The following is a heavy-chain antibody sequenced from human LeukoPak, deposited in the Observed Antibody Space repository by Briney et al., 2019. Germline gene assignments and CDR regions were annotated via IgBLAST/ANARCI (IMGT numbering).Heavy chain of an antibody. D-gene: IGHD6-13*01. Sequence: GASVKVSCKASGYTFTSYAMHWVRQAPGQRLEWMGWINAGNGNTKYSQKFQGRVTITRDTSASTAYMGLSSLRSEDTAVYYCARDLGVYLLWFDPWGQGTLVTVSS. J-gene: IGHJ5*02. V-gene: IGHV1-3*01. CDR2: INAGNGNT. CDR3: ARDLGVYLLWFDP. CDR1: GYTFTSYA.